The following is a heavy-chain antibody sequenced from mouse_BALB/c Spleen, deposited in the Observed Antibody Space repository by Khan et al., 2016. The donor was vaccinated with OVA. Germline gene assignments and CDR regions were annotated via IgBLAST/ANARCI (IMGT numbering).Heavy chain of an antibody. CDR2: INPSSNYT. Sequence: QVQLQQSGAELVKPGASVKMSCKASGYTFTSYWVHWVKQRPGQGLEWIGYINPSSNYTEYNQNSKDKATLTADKSSSTAYMQLSSLTSEDSAVYYCARDRIDYWGQGTTLTVSS. CDR3: ARDRIDY. CDR1: GYTFTSYW. V-gene: IGHV1S26*01. J-gene: IGHJ2*01.